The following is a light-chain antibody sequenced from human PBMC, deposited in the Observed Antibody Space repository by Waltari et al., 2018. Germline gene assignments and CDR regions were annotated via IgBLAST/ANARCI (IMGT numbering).Light chain of an antibody. CDR1: GSNIGASYD. V-gene: IGLV1-40*01. Sequence: QSVLTQPPSVSGAPGQRVSISCTGSGSNIGASYDVHWYQQHPGKAPKLLIYGTSTRPPGVPDRFFGSQSGTSASLAITALQAEDEAEYYCQSYDTSLSVVFGGGTKLTVL. CDR3: QSYDTSLSVV. CDR2: GTS. J-gene: IGLJ2*01.